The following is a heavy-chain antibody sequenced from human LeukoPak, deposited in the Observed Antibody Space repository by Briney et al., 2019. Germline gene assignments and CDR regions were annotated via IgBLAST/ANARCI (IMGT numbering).Heavy chain of an antibody. V-gene: IGHV4-59*12. CDR3: ARGPGQLTSECFDS. CDR2: IYYSGST. D-gene: IGHD6-13*01. J-gene: IGHJ5*01. Sequence: GSLRLSCTVSGGSISSYYWSWIRQPPGKGLEWIGYIYYSGSTNYNPSLKSRVTLSVDTSKNQFSLKVNSVTAADAAVYYCARGPGQLTSECFDSWGQGILVTVSS. CDR1: GGSISSYY.